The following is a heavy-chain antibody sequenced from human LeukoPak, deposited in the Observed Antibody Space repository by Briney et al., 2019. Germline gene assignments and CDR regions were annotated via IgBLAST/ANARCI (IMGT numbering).Heavy chain of an antibody. J-gene: IGHJ4*01. CDR1: GGSISSYY. Sequence: SEPLSLTCTVSGGSISSYYWSWIRQPPGKALEGIGYIYYSGSNKYNPSLKSPVTISVDTSKSQFSLKLSSVTPADTAVYYCARVSRIQLWGTFD. CDR2: IYYSGSN. V-gene: IGHV4-59*01. CDR3: ARVSRIQLWGTFD. D-gene: IGHD5-18*01.